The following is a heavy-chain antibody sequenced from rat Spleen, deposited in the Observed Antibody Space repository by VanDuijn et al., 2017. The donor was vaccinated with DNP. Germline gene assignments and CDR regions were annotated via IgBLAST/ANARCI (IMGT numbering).Heavy chain of an antibody. CDR1: GFIFSNYW. CDR2: ITNGGGTT. CDR3: TGPNDGYYPH. V-gene: IGHV5-31*01. J-gene: IGHJ2*01. Sequence: EVQLVESGGGPVQPGRSLKLSCVASGFIFSNYWMTWIRQAPGKGLEWVAPITNGGGTTYYSDSVRGRFSRSRDNAKSTLYLQVNSLRSEDTATYFCTGPNDGYYPHWGQGVMVTVSS. D-gene: IGHD1-12*03.